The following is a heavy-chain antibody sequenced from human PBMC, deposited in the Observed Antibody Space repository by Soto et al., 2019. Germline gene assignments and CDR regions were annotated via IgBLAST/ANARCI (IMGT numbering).Heavy chain of an antibody. V-gene: IGHV1-18*01. J-gene: IGHJ6*02. CDR1: GYTFTSYG. Sequence: ASVKVSCKASGYTFTSYGISWVRQAPGQGLEWMGWISAYNGNTNYAQKLQGRVTMTTDTSTSTAYMELRSLRSDDTAVYYCARELRAARLYYYYYGMDVRGQGTTVTVSS. D-gene: IGHD6-6*01. CDR2: ISAYNGNT. CDR3: ARELRAARLYYYYYGMDV.